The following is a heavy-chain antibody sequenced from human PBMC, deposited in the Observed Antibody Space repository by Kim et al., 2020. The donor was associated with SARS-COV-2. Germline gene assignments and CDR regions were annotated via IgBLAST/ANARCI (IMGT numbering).Heavy chain of an antibody. J-gene: IGHJ4*02. CDR2: A. CDR3: ARGAAAGPFDY. V-gene: IGHV1-69*01. Sequence: ANLALKFQRRVTITADESTSTAYMEPSSLRSEDTAVYYCARGAAAGPFDYWGQGTLVTVS. D-gene: IGHD6-13*01.